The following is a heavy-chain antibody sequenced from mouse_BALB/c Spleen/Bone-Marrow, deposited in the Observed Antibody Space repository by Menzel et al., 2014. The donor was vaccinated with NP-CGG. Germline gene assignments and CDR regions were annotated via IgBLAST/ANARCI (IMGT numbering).Heavy chain of an antibody. V-gene: IGHV1-9*01. CDR1: GYTFSSFW. D-gene: IGHD2-14*01. Sequence: QVQLQQSGAELMKPGASVKISCKATGYTFSSFWIEWVKQRPGHGLEWIGEILPGSDSTNYNEKFKGKATFTADTPSNTAYMQLSSLTSEDSAVYYCARGDRYDVRFDYWGQGTTLTVSS. CDR2: ILPGSDST. CDR3: ARGDRYDVRFDY. J-gene: IGHJ2*01.